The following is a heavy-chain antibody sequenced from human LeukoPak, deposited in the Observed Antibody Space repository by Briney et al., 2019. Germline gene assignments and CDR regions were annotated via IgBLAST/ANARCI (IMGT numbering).Heavy chain of an antibody. V-gene: IGHV3-53*01. J-gene: IGHJ4*02. CDR1: GFTFSSYW. Sequence: PGGSLRLSCAASGFTFSSYWMHWVRQAPGKGLEWVSVIYSGGSTYYGDSVKGRFTISRDNSKNTLYLQMNSLRVEDTAVYYCARPSLWFGELYFDDWGQGTLVTVSS. D-gene: IGHD3-10*01. CDR3: ARPSLWFGELYFDD. CDR2: IYSGGST.